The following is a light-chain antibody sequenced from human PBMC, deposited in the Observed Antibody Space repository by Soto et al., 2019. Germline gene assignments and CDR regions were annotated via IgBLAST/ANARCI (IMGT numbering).Light chain of an antibody. V-gene: IGLV2-23*01. Sequence: QSVLTQPASVSGSPGQSITISRSGPTSDVGSYYLVSWYQQHPGKAPKLIIYDGSKRPSGVSNRFSGSKSGNPASLTISGLQAEDEADYYCCSYAGRTTPYVFGTGTKVTVL. CDR3: CSYAGRTTPYV. CDR1: TSDVGSYYL. J-gene: IGLJ1*01. CDR2: DGS.